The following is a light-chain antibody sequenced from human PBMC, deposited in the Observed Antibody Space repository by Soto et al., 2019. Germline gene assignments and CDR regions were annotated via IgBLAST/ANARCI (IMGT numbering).Light chain of an antibody. CDR3: SSYTSTSVV. V-gene: IGLV2-14*01. Sequence: QSALTQPASVSGSPGQSITISCTGTSSDVGGYNYVSWYQQHPGKAPILMIYDVSDQPSGISNRFSGSKSGNTASLTISGLQAEDEADYYCSSYTSTSVVFGGGTKLTVL. CDR2: DVS. J-gene: IGLJ2*01. CDR1: SSDVGGYNY.